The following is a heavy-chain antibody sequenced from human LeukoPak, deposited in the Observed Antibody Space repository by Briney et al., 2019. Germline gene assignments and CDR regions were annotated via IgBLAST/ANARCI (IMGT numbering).Heavy chain of an antibody. CDR3: ARDCERSYFPSGLPHSGYMDV. V-gene: IGHV3-23*01. CDR2: ISGSGGST. CDR1: GFTFSSYG. D-gene: IGHD1-26*01. J-gene: IGHJ6*03. Sequence: PGGSLRLSCAASGFTFSSYGMSWVRQAPGKGREWGSAISGSGGSTYYADSVKGRFTISRDNSKNTLYLQMNSLRAEDTAVYYCARDCERSYFPSGLPHSGYMDVWGKGTTVIVSS.